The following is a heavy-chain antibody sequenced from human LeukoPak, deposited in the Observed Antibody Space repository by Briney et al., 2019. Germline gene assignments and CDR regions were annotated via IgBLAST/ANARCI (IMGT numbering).Heavy chain of an antibody. D-gene: IGHD1-26*01. CDR1: GGSIRSYY. J-gene: IGHJ4*02. CDR3: ARQGYTASYYFLDF. Sequence: SETLSLTCDVSGGSIRSYYWGWVRQPPGKGLEWIGRIYTTGTTNFNPSLKSRLTMLVDTSKNQFSLKLPSVTAADTAVYFCARQGYTASYYFLDFWSQGTLVTVSS. CDR2: IYTTGTT. V-gene: IGHV4-4*07.